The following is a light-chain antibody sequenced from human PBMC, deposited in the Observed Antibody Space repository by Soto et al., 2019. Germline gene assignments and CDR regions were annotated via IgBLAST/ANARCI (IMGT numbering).Light chain of an antibody. CDR2: GTS. V-gene: IGKV3-20*01. CDR1: QSVKNSY. Sequence: EIVLTQSPDTLSLSPGERATLSCRASQSVKNSYLAWYQQKPGQAPRLLISGTSNRATGILDRFSGSGSGTDFTLTVSRLEPEDFAVYYCQQYGVSSWTFGQGTKVEIK. J-gene: IGKJ1*01. CDR3: QQYGVSSWT.